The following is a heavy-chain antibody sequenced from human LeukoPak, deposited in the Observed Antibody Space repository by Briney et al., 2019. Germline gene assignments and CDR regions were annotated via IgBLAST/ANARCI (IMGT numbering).Heavy chain of an antibody. Sequence: GGSLRLSCAASAFTFSSYSMNWVRQAPGKGLEWVSSISSNSNYIYYADSVEGRFTISRDNAKNSLYLQMNSLRAEDTAVYYCARVIAYAYYYYMDVWGKGTTVTISS. CDR2: ISSNSNYI. D-gene: IGHD2-21*01. V-gene: IGHV3-21*01. CDR3: ARVIAYAYYYYMDV. CDR1: AFTFSSYS. J-gene: IGHJ6*03.